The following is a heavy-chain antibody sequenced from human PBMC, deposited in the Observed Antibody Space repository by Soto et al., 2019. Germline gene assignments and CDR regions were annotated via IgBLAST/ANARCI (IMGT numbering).Heavy chain of an antibody. V-gene: IGHV4-39*01. CDR2: VYYDEST. CDR3: GKVLIGATRHADVDS. J-gene: IGHJ4*02. CDR1: GVSLNSGHYY. Sequence: QVQLQESGPGLLEPLETLSLTCSVSGVSLNSGHYYWVWVRQSPGKGLAWIASVYYDESTYYNPSLKSRVTIYIDKPRNQFSLNLKSVTAADTAVYYCGKVLIGATRHADVDSWGQGARVTVSS. D-gene: IGHD2-15*01.